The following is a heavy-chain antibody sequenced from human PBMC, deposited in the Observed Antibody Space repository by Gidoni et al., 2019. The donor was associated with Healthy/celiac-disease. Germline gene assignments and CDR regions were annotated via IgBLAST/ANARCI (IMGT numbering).Heavy chain of an antibody. D-gene: IGHD5-18*01. CDR3: ARENGYSYGVRSYYYYGMDV. CDR1: GFTFSSYW. CDR2: IKQDGSEK. J-gene: IGHJ6*02. V-gene: IGHV3-7*01. Sequence: EVQLVVSGGGVVQPGGSLRLSCAASGFTFSSYWMSWVRQAPGKGLGWVANIKQDGSEKYYVDSVKSRFTNSRDNAKNSLYLQMNSLRAEDTAVYYCARENGYSYGVRSYYYYGMDVWGQGTTVTVSS.